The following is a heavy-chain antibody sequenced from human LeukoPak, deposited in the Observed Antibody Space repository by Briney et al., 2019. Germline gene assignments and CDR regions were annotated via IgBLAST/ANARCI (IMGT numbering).Heavy chain of an antibody. J-gene: IGHJ3*02. CDR2: IKEDGSEK. CDR3: ASALGAAAGTSAFDI. Sequence: GGSLRLSCAAASGFIFTNNWMTWVRQAPGKGLEWVANIKEDGSEKYYVDSVKGRFTISRDSAKDSVYLQMNSLRAEDTAVYYCASALGAAAGTSAFDIWGQGTMVTVSS. D-gene: IGHD6-13*01. V-gene: IGHV3-7*01. CDR1: GFIFTNNW.